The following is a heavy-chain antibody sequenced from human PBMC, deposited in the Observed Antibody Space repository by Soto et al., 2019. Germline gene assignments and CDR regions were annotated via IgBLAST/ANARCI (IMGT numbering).Heavy chain of an antibody. CDR2: ISAYNGDT. J-gene: IGHJ3*02. CDR1: GYTFTDYT. V-gene: IGHV1-18*01. CDR3: ARGFDGDSVVAFDI. D-gene: IGHD4-17*01. Sequence: QVQLVQSGVEVKKPGTSVKVSCRASGYTFTDYTITWVRQAPGQGLEWMGWISAYNGDTNYAQQFQGRVTVTTDTSTTTAYMELRSLRSDDTAVYYCARGFDGDSVVAFDIWCQGTMVTVSS.